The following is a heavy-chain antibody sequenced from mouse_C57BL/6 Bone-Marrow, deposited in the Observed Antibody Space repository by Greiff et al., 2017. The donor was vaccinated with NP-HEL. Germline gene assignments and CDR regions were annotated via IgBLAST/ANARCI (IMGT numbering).Heavy chain of an antibody. CDR1: GYTFTSYW. CDR2: IYPGSGST. Sequence: QAQLKQPGAELVKPGASVKMSCKASGYTFTSYWITWVKQRPGQGLEWIGDIYPGSGSTNYNEKFKSKATLTVDTSSSTAYMQLSSLTSEDSAVYYCARSGDYYALDYWGQGTSVTVSS. D-gene: IGHD3-1*01. V-gene: IGHV1-55*01. CDR3: ARSGDYYALDY. J-gene: IGHJ4*01.